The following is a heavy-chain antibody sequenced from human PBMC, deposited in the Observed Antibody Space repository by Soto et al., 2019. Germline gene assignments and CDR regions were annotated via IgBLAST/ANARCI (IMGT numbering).Heavy chain of an antibody. CDR3: AREYCGGGSCSSFAS. CDR2: INAGNGNT. Sequence: ASVKVSCKASGYTFTSYAMHWVRQAPGQRLEWMGWINAGNGNTKYSQKFQGRVTITRDTSASTAYMELSSLRSEDTAVYYCAREYCGGGSCSSFASGGEETLVT. J-gene: IGHJ4*02. D-gene: IGHD2-15*01. CDR1: GYTFTSYA. V-gene: IGHV1-3*01.